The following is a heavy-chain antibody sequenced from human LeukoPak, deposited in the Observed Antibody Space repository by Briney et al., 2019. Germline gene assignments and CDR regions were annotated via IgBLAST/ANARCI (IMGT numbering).Heavy chain of an antibody. J-gene: IGHJ4*02. CDR1: GYTFTSYG. D-gene: IGHD6-13*01. CDR2: ISAYNSNT. V-gene: IGHV1-18*01. CDR3: ARAAGGGYFDF. Sequence: GASVKVSCKVSGYTFTSYGISWVRQAPGQGLEWMGWISAYNSNTNYAQNLQGRVTMTTDTSTSTVYLDLRSLRSDDTAVYYCARAAGGGYFDFWGQGTLVTVSS.